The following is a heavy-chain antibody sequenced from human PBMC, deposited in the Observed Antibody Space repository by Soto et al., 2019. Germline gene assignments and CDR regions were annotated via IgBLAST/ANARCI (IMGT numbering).Heavy chain of an antibody. D-gene: IGHD6-19*01. CDR2: LSYDGDKE. CDR1: GFSFSDYG. J-gene: IGHJ4*02. CDR3: GKDLMGEQWLGVMHY. Sequence: QVQLEESGGNVVQPGRSLRLSCAASGFSFSDYGMHWVRQAPGKGLESVALLSYDGDKEYYADYVKGRFTISRDNSKNTVFLQMKSLRPEDTAVYYCGKDLMGEQWLGVMHYWGQGTLVTVSS. V-gene: IGHV3-30*18.